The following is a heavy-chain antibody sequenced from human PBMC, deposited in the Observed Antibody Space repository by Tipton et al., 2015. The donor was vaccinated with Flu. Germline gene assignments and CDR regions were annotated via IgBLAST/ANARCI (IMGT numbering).Heavy chain of an antibody. D-gene: IGHD3-22*01. CDR2: INHSGGT. CDR3: ARAQHYDSNAYYYYYMDV. V-gene: IGHV4-34*01. CDR1: GGSFSGYN. J-gene: IGHJ6*03. Sequence: TLSLTCAVFGGSFSGYNWSWIRQAPGKGLEWIGEINHSGGTNYNPSLKSRVIISIDMSKNHFSLKLSSVTAADTAVYYCARAQHYDSNAYYYYYMDVWGKGTTVTVSS.